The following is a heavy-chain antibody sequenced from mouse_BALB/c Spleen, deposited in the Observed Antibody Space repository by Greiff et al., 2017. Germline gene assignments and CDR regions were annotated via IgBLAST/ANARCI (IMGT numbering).Heavy chain of an antibody. D-gene: IGHD1-1*01. V-gene: IGHV3-6*02. CDR3: ARGKYYGSRDFDV. J-gene: IGHJ1*01. CDR1: GYSITSGYY. Sequence: EVKLLESGPGLVKPSQSLSLTCSVTGYSITSGYYWNWIRQFPGNKLEWMGYISYEGSNNYNPSLKNRISITRDTSKNQFFLKLNSVTSEDTATYYCARGKYYGSRDFDVWGAGTTVTVSS. CDR2: ISYEGSN.